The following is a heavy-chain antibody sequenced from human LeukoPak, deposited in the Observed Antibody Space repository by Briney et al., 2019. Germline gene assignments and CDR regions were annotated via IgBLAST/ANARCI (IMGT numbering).Heavy chain of an antibody. D-gene: IGHD3-22*01. CDR3: ARTILEYYYDSNGRYYFDY. Sequence: PSETLSLTCTVSGGSLSSFYWSWIRQPPGKGLEWIGYIYYSGSTNYNPSLESRVTISVDTSKNQFSLKLSTVTAADTAVYYCARTILEYYYDSNGRYYFDYWGQGTLVTVSS. J-gene: IGHJ4*02. V-gene: IGHV4-59*01. CDR1: GGSLSSFY. CDR2: IYYSGST.